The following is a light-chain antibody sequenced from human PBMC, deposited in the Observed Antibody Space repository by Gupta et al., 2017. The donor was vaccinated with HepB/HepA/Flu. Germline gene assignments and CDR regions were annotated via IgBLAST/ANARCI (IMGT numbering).Light chain of an antibody. CDR1: SSDIGDYKY. Sequence: QSAMTQTASVSGSPGQSITISCTGTSSDIGDYKYVSWYQQHPGKAPKLLIYDVSYRPSGVSNRFSASKSGSTASLTISGLQAEDEGDYYCSSYTSSSTLVFGGGTKLTVL. J-gene: IGLJ2*01. CDR2: DVS. V-gene: IGLV2-14*01. CDR3: SSYTSSSTLV.